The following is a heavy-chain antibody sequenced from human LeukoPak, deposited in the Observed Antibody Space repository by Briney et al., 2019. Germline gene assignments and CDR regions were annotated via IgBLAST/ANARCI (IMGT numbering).Heavy chain of an antibody. Sequence: ASVKVSCKASGYTFTGYYMHWVRQAPGQGLEWMGWINPNSGGTNYAQKFQGRVTMTRDTSIGTAYMELSRLRSDDTAVYYCARTLSYRNWFDPWGQGTLVTVSS. CDR1: GYTFTGYY. CDR2: INPNSGGT. J-gene: IGHJ5*02. V-gene: IGHV1-2*02. CDR3: ARTLSYRNWFDP. D-gene: IGHD3-16*02.